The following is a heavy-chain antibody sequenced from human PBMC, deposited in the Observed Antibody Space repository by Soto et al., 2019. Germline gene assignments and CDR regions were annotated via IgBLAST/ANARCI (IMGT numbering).Heavy chain of an antibody. CDR2: IYYSGST. J-gene: IGHJ3*02. D-gene: IGHD4-17*01. CDR3: ARGGIDYGEYVCGAFDI. CDR1: GGSISSYY. Sequence: SETLSLTCTVSGGSISSYYWSWIRQPPGKGLEWIGYIYYSGSTNYNPSLKSRVTISVDTSKNQFSLKLSSVTAADTAVYYCARGGIDYGEYVCGAFDIWGQGTTVTVSS. V-gene: IGHV4-59*01.